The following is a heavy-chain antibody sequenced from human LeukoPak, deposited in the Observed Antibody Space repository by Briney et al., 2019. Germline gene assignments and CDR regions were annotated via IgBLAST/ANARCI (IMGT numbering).Heavy chain of an antibody. CDR2: ISGSGDST. J-gene: IGHJ4*02. D-gene: IGHD3-3*01. CDR1: GFTFSSYA. Sequence: PGGSLRLSCAASGFTFSSYAMSWVRQAPGKGLEWVSVISGSGDSTYYADSVKGRFTISRDNSKNTLYLQMNSLRAEDTAVYYCAKDVGLGTIFGVVLSYFDYWGQGTLVTVSS. CDR3: AKDVGLGTIFGVVLSYFDY. V-gene: IGHV3-23*01.